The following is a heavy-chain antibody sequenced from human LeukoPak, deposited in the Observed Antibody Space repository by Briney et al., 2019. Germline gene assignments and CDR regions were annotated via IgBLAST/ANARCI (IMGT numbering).Heavy chain of an antibody. J-gene: IGHJ5*02. Sequence: GGSLRLSCAASGFTFTNYAMSWVRQAPGKGLEWVSTISPGGGGTYYADSVKGRFTISRDNSKNTLYVQMSSLRAEDTAVYYCAKDVTGRTYAGDLWGQGTLVTVSS. CDR1: GFTFTNYA. V-gene: IGHV3-23*01. CDR3: AKDVTGRTYAGDL. D-gene: IGHD4-23*01. CDR2: ISPGGGGT.